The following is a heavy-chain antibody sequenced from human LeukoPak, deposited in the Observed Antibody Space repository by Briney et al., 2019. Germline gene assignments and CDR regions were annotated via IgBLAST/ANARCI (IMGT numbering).Heavy chain of an antibody. CDR2: IYPGDSDT. CDR1: GYSFTSYW. D-gene: IGHD1-14*01. Sequence: EESLKISCKGSGYSFTSYWIGWVRQMPGKGLEWMGIIYPGDSDTRYSPSFQGQVTISADRSISTAYLQWSSLKASDTAMYYCARVLRTAREYYYYYMDVWGKGTTVTVSS. V-gene: IGHV5-51*01. J-gene: IGHJ6*03. CDR3: ARVLRTAREYYYYYMDV.